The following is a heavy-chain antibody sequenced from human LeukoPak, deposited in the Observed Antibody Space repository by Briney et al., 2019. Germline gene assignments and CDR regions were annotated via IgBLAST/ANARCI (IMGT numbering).Heavy chain of an antibody. CDR3: ARRLYDSGWYLDY. CDR1: GYNFSTYW. V-gene: IGHV5-51*01. J-gene: IGHJ4*02. CDR2: IYPSDSDT. Sequence: GESLKISCQGSGYNFSTYWIGWVRQMPGKGLEWMGIIYPSDSDTRYSPSFQGQVTISADKSISTAYLQWSSLKALDTAMYYCARRLYDSGWYLDYWGQGTLVTVSS. D-gene: IGHD6-19*01.